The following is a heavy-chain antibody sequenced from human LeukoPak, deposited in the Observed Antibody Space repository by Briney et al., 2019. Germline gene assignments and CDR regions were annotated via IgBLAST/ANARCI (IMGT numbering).Heavy chain of an antibody. CDR1: GFTFSSYS. V-gene: IGHV3-21*01. Sequence: GGSLRLSCAASGFTFSSYSMTWVRRAPGKGLEWVSSISSSSSYIYYADSVKGRFTISRDNAKNSLYLQMNSLRAEDTAVYYCARDKTNYGDYVFDYWGQGTLVTVSS. D-gene: IGHD4-17*01. CDR2: ISSSSSYI. CDR3: ARDKTNYGDYVFDY. J-gene: IGHJ4*02.